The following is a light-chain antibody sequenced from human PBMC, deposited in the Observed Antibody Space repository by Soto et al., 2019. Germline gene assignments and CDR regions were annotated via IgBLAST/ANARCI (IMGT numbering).Light chain of an antibody. CDR1: QSLFHSDGNTY. Sequence: DIELIQTPLSSPVTFGQPASISFSSSQSLFHSDGNTYLNWFHQRPGQSPRRLIYKVSYRDSGVPERFRGSGSGTDFTLKITRVEAEDVGVYYCMQGTHWPRTFGQGTKVDIK. CDR2: KVS. V-gene: IGKV2-30*02. CDR3: MQGTHWPRT. J-gene: IGKJ1*01.